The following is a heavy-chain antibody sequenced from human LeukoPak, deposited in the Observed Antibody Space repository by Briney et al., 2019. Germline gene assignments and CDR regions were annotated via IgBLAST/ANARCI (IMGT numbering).Heavy chain of an antibody. CDR1: GGSISSSSYY. CDR3: ARGGGYSSSGFDY. D-gene: IGHD6-6*01. J-gene: IGHJ4*02. CDR2: IYYSGST. Sequence: SETLSLTCTVSGGSISSSSYYWGWIRQPPGKGLEWIGSIYYSGSTYYNPSLKSRVTISVDRSKNQFSLKLSSVTAADTAVYYCARGGGYSSSGFDYWGQGTLVTVSS. V-gene: IGHV4-39*07.